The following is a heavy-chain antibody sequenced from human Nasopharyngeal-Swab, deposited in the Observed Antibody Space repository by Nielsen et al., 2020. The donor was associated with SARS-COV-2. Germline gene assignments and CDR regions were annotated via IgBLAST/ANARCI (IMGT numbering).Heavy chain of an antibody. CDR3: ARDTYIAARLGDY. Sequence: SETLSLTCTVSGGSISSYYWSWIRQPPGKGLEWIGYIYYSGSTNYNPSLKSRVTISVDTSKNQFSLKLSSVTAADTAVYYCARDTYIAARLGDYWGQGTLVTVSS. J-gene: IGHJ4*02. CDR1: GGSISSYY. V-gene: IGHV4-59*01. D-gene: IGHD6-6*01. CDR2: IYYSGST.